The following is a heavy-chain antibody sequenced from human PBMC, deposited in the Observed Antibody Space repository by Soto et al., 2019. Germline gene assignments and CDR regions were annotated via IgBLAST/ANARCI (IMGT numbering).Heavy chain of an antibody. CDR3: ARDAMVYGIPSYYYYMDV. V-gene: IGHV1-18*01. CDR2: ISAYNGNT. CDR1: GYTFTNFG. Sequence: QGHLVQSGAEVKKPGASVKVSCKASGYTFTNFGISWVRQAPGQGLEWMGWISAYNGNTDYVQKLQGRVTMTTDTSTSTAYRELRSLRSDDTAVYYCARDAMVYGIPSYYYYMDVWGKGTTVTVSS. D-gene: IGHD2-8*01. J-gene: IGHJ6*03.